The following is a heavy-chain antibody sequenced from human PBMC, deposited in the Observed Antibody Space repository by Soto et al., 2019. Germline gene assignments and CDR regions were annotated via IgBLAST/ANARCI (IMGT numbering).Heavy chain of an antibody. J-gene: IGHJ4*02. V-gene: IGHV4-59*01. CDR1: VGSIISYY. CDR3: ARPNHSSGWYYFDY. D-gene: IGHD6-19*01. CDR2: IYYSGST. Sequence: SETLSLTCTVSVGSIISYYWSWIRQPPGKGLEWIGYIYYSGSTNYNPSLTSRVTISVDTSKNQFSLKLSSVTAADTAVYYCARPNHSSGWYYFDYWGQGALVTVSS.